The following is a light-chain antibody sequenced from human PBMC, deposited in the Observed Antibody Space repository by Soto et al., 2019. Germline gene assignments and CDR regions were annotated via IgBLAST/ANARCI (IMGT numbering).Light chain of an antibody. J-gene: IGKJ5*01. Sequence: EVVLTQSPVTLSVSPGERATLSCRASQSFRGLLAWYQQMPGQAPRLLIYDAYNRATGIPPRFSGSGSGTAFTLTISSLEPEDSAVYDCQQRHMWPITFGQGTRLESK. V-gene: IGKV3-11*01. CDR1: QSFRGL. CDR2: DAY. CDR3: QQRHMWPIT.